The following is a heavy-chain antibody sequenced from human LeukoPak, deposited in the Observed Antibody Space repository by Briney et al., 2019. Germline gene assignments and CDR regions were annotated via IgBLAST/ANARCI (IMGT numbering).Heavy chain of an antibody. V-gene: IGHV4-39*01. CDR1: GGSISGFY. CDR3: ASISSSGWHNMAKD. D-gene: IGHD6-19*01. CDR2: IYYSGIT. Sequence: PSETLSLTCTVSGGSISGFYWDWIRQPPGKGLEWIGSIYYSGITFYNPSLKSRVTISVDTSKNQFSLKLSSVTAADTTVYYCASISSSGWHNMAKDWGQGTLVTVSS. J-gene: IGHJ4*02.